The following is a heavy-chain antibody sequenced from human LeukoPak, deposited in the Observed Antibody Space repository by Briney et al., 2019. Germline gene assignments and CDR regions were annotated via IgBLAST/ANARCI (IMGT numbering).Heavy chain of an antibody. CDR3: ARDREEKYQLPKAVAVFLGFDP. D-gene: IGHD2-2*01. Sequence: ASVKVSCKASGGTFSSYAISWVRQAPGQGLEWMGGIIPIFGTANYAQKFEGRVTITADESTSTAYRELSSLRAEDTAVYYCARDREEKYQLPKAVAVFLGFDPWGQGTLVTVSS. CDR1: GGTFSSYA. V-gene: IGHV1-69*13. J-gene: IGHJ5*02. CDR2: IIPIFGTA.